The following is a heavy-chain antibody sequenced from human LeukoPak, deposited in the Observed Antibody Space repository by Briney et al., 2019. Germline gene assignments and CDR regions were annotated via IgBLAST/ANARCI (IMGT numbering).Heavy chain of an antibody. D-gene: IGHD6-19*01. CDR3: ARILGGWSRRYYFDY. J-gene: IGHJ4*02. CDR2: IRQDGSGK. V-gene: IGHV3-7*03. CDR1: GFSFR. Sequence: GGSLRLSCAASGFSFRMSWVRQAPGKGLEWVANIRQDGSGKYYVGSVKGRFTMSRDNAKNSLNLQMSSLRAEDTAVYYCARILGGWSRRYYFDYWGQGTLVTVSS.